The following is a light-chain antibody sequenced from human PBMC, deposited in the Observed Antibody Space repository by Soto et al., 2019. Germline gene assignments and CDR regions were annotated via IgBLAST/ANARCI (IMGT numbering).Light chain of an antibody. Sequence: DIQMTQSPSTLSASVGDRVTITCRASQSVSSWLAWYQQKPGKAPKLLIYDASSLESGVPSRFSGSRSGTEFTLTISSLQPDDFATYYCQKYNNYSTFGGGTK. CDR1: QSVSSW. V-gene: IGKV1-5*01. CDR2: DAS. J-gene: IGKJ4*01. CDR3: QKYNNYST.